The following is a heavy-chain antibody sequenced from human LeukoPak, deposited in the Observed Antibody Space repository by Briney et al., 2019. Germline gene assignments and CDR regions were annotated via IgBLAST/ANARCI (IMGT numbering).Heavy chain of an antibody. Sequence: GSLRLSCAASGFVFSDYYMTWIRQAPGKGLEWVSYISGSGSTIYNADSVKGRLTISRDNAQNSLHLQMNSLTADDTAVYYCARMAVRGVRLPYFDYWGQGTLVTVSS. CDR3: ARMAVRGVRLPYFDY. D-gene: IGHD3-10*01. CDR1: GFVFSDYY. V-gene: IGHV3-11*01. J-gene: IGHJ4*02. CDR2: ISGSGSTI.